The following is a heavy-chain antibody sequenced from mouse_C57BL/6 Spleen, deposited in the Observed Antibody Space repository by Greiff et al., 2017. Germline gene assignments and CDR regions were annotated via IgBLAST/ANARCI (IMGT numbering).Heavy chain of an antibody. Sequence: EVQLQQSGPELVKPGASVKISCKASGYSFTGYYMNWVKQSPEKSLEWIGEINPSTGGTTYNQKFKAKATLTVDKSSSTAYMQLKSLTSEDSAVYYCARDSTAQATAMDYWGQGTSVTVSS. CDR2: INPSTGGT. CDR1: GYSFTGYY. V-gene: IGHV1-42*01. CDR3: ARDSTAQATAMDY. J-gene: IGHJ4*01. D-gene: IGHD3-2*02.